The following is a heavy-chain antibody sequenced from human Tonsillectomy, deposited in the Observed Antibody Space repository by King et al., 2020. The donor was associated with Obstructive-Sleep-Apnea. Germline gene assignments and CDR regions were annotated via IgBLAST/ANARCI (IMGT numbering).Heavy chain of an antibody. J-gene: IGHJ6*02. Sequence: QLVQSGGGLVQPGRSLRLSCTASGFTSDDYAMSWFRQAPGKGLEWVGFIRGKTYGGTTEYGASVKGRFTISRDDSKSIVYLQMNSLKTEDTAVYYCTSIVVVVAARHYYYYGMDVWGQGTTVTVSS. D-gene: IGHD2-15*01. CDR1: GFTSDDYA. CDR2: IRGKTYGGTT. V-gene: IGHV3-49*03. CDR3: TSIVVVVAARHYYYYGMDV.